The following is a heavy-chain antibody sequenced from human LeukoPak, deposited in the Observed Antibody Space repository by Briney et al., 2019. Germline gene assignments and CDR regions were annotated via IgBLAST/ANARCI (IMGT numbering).Heavy chain of an antibody. CDR1: GFTFISYS. D-gene: IGHD5-24*01. CDR2: ISSSSSYI. CDR3: ARDRLARWLTDDY. J-gene: IGHJ4*02. V-gene: IGHV3-21*01. Sequence: GGSLRLSCAASGFTFISYSMNWVRQAPAPGQEWGSSISSSSSYIYYADSVNGRFTISRDNAKNALYLQMNSLRAEETAVYYCARDRLARWLTDDYWGQGTLVTVSS.